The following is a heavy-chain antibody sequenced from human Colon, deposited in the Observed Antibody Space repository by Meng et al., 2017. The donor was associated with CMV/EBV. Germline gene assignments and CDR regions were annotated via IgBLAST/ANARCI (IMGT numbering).Heavy chain of an antibody. Sequence: GESLKISCAASGFTFSSYAMSWVRQAPGKGLEWVSAISGTGGSTYYADSVKGRFTISRDNSKNTLYLQMSSLRAEDTAVYYCAKVLVGPYYFDYWGQGTLVTVSS. J-gene: IGHJ4*02. D-gene: IGHD1-26*01. V-gene: IGHV3-23*01. CDR1: GFTFSSYA. CDR2: ISGTGGST. CDR3: AKVLVGPYYFDY.